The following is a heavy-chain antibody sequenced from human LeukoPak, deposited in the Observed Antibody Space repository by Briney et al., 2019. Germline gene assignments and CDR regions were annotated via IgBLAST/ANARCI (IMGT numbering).Heavy chain of an antibody. CDR1: GYTLTELS. CDR2: ISAYNGNT. CDR3: ARATKIVATDPFDY. D-gene: IGHD5-12*01. V-gene: IGHV1-18*01. J-gene: IGHJ4*02. Sequence: ASVKVSCKVSGYTLTELSMHWVRQAPGQGLEWMGWISAYNGNTNYAQKLQGRVTITTDTSTSTAYMELRSLRSDDTAVYYCARATKIVATDPFDYWGQGTLVTVSS.